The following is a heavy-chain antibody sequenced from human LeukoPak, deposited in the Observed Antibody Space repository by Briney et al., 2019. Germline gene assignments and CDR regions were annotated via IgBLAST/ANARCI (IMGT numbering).Heavy chain of an antibody. D-gene: IGHD6-19*01. V-gene: IGHV4-38-2*02. J-gene: IGHJ4*02. Sequence: PSETLSLTCTVSGYSISSGYYWGWIRQPPGKGLEWIGSIYHSGSTYYNPSLKSRVTISVDTSKNQFSLKLSSVTAADTAVYYCARDQGIAVAVWDWGQGTLVTVSS. CDR3: ARDQGIAVAVWD. CDR1: GYSISSGYY. CDR2: IYHSGST.